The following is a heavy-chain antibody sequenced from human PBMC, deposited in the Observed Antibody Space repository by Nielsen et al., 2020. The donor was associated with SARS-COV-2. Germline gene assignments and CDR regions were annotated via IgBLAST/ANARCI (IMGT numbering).Heavy chain of an antibody. CDR2: ISWNSGSI. J-gene: IGHJ4*02. CDR3: AKDPSDGYSSSWYFDY. D-gene: IGHD6-13*01. V-gene: IGHV3-9*01. CDR1: GFTFADYA. Sequence: GGSLRLSCAASGFTFADYAMHWVRQAPGKGLEWVSGISWNSGSIAHADSVKGRFTISRDNAKSSLYLQMNSLRAEDTALYYCAKDPSDGYSSSWYFDYWGQGTLVTVSS.